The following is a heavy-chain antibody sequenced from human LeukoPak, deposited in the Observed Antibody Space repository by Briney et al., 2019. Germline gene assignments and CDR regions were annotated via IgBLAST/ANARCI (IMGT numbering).Heavy chain of an antibody. CDR1: GFTFSSYS. CDR3: ARVKDRSDSSGYYLRGGLDY. CDR2: ISSSSSTI. Sequence: GGSLRLSCAASGFTFSSYSMNWVRQAPGKGLEWVSYISSSSSTIYYADSVKGRFTISRDNAKNSLYLQMNSLRDEDTAVYYCARVKDRSDSSGYYLRGGLDYWGQGTLVTVSS. V-gene: IGHV3-48*02. D-gene: IGHD3-22*01. J-gene: IGHJ4*02.